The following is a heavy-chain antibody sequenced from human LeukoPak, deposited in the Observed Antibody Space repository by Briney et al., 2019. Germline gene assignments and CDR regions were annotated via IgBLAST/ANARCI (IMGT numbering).Heavy chain of an antibody. CDR1: GFTFSTYV. CDR3: AKEKLRYYDY. CDR2: ISGSGGTS. J-gene: IGHJ4*02. D-gene: IGHD3-16*01. Sequence: GGSLRLSCEASGFTFSTYVMSWVRQAPGKGLECVSSISGSGGTSYYADSVKGRFTISRDNSKNTVYLQMSSLTVEDTAIYYCAKEKLRYYDYWGQGALVTVSS. V-gene: IGHV3-23*01.